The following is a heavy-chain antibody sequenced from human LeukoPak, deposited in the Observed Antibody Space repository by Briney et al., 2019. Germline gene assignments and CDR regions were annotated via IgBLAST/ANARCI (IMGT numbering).Heavy chain of an antibody. Sequence: SQTLSLTCAISGDSVSSNSAAWNCMRQSPWRGLEWLGRTYYRSKWYNDYAVSVKSRITINPDTSKNQFSLQLNSVTPEDTAVYYCARVLNTQNYYDFWSGYYGHNWFDPWGRGTLVTVSS. D-gene: IGHD3-3*01. V-gene: IGHV6-1*01. CDR2: TYYRSKWYN. CDR1: GDSVSSNSAA. CDR3: ARVLNTQNYYDFWSGYYGHNWFDP. J-gene: IGHJ5*02.